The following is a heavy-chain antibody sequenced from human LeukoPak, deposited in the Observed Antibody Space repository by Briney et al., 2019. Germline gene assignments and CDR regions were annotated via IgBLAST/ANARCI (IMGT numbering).Heavy chain of an antibody. CDR1: GFTFTSYA. Sequence: GGSLRLSCAASGFTFTSYAMSWVRQAPGKGLEWVSAISGSGGSTYYADSVKGRFTISRDNSKNTLYLQMNGLRAEDTAVYYCAKEGSAYCSSTNCWGQGPSDYWGQGTLVTVSS. CDR2: ISGSGGST. V-gene: IGHV3-23*01. CDR3: AKEGSAYCSSTNCWGQGPSDY. D-gene: IGHD2-2*01. J-gene: IGHJ4*02.